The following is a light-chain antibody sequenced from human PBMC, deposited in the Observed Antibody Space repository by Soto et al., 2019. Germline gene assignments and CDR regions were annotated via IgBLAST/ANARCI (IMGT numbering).Light chain of an antibody. V-gene: IGLV1-44*01. Sequence: QSVLPQPHSASGTPGQRVTISCSGSSSNIGANSVQWFQQLPGTAPKVLIYSSNHRPSGVPERFSGSKSGTSASLAISELQSDDEADYYCAAWDDSLNGHVFGTGTKLTVL. CDR1: SSNIGANS. CDR3: AAWDDSLNGHV. J-gene: IGLJ1*01. CDR2: SSN.